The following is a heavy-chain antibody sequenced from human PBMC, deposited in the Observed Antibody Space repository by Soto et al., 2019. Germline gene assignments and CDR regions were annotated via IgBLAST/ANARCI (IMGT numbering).Heavy chain of an antibody. Sequence: VKVSCKASGYTFTSYAMNWVRQAPGQGLEWMGWINTNTGNPTYAQGFTGRFVFSLDTSVSTAYLQICSLKAEDTAVYYCARGTLYYDFWSGYYGTYYYGMDVWGQGTTVTVSS. CDR1: GYTFTSYA. V-gene: IGHV7-4-1*01. D-gene: IGHD3-3*01. CDR3: ARGTLYYDFWSGYYGTYYYGMDV. CDR2: INTNTGNP. J-gene: IGHJ6*02.